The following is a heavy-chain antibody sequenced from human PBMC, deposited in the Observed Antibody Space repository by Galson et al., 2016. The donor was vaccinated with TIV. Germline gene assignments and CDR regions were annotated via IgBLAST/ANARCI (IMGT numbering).Heavy chain of an antibody. CDR2: IDKDGNEK. J-gene: IGHJ3*02. Sequence: SLRLSCAASGFTFGNYWMSWVRQAPGKGLEWVANIDKDGNEKYYVDSVKGRSTISRDNAKNTLYLQMNSLRAEDMAIFYCARLLEWTHEAFDTWGQGTMVTVSA. D-gene: IGHD3-3*01. CDR3: ARLLEWTHEAFDT. CDR1: GFTFGNYW. V-gene: IGHV3-7*01.